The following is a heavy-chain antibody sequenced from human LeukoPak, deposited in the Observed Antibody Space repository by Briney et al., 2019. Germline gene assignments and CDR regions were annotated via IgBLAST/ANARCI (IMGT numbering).Heavy chain of an antibody. J-gene: IGHJ6*04. D-gene: IGHD3-10*01. V-gene: IGHV1-46*01. CDR2: INPSGGST. CDR1: GYTFTSYY. CDR3: ARAKMVRGVIIYYYYYGMDV. Sequence: ASVKVSCKASGYTFTSYYMHWVRQAPGQGLEWMGIINPSGGSTSYAQKFQGRVTMTRDTSTSTVYMELSSLRSEDTAVYYCARAKMVRGVIIYYYYYGMDVWGKGTTATVSS.